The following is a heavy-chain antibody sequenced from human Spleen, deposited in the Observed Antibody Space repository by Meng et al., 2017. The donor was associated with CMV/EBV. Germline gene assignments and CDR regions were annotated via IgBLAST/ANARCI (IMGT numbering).Heavy chain of an antibody. CDR2: ISSSSSYI. CDR1: GFTFSSYS. J-gene: IGHJ4*02. V-gene: IGHV3-21*01. CDR3: ARALAVAGTGFDY. D-gene: IGHD6-19*01. Sequence: AASGFTFSSYSMNWVRQAPGKGLEWVSSISSSSSYIYYADSVKGRFTISRDNAKNSLYLQMNSLRAEDTAVYYCARALAVAGTGFDYWGQGTLVTVSS.